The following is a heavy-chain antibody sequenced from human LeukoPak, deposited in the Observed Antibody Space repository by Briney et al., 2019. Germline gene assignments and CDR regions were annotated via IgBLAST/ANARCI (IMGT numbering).Heavy chain of an antibody. CDR1: GGSISSSSYY. Sequence: SETLSLTCTVSGGSISSSSYYWGWIRQPPGKGLEWIGSIYYSGSTYYNPSLKSRVTISVDTSKNQFSLKLSSVTAADTAVYYCARMVRGVIKPLPFDPWGQGTLVTVSS. CDR3: ARMVRGVIKPLPFDP. V-gene: IGHV4-39*07. CDR2: IYYSGST. J-gene: IGHJ5*02. D-gene: IGHD3-10*01.